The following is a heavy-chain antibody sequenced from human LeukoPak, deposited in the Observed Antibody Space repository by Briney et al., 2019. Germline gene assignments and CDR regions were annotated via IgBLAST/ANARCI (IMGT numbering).Heavy chain of an antibody. CDR1: GGSFSGHY. CDR3: AREGPRQPFDY. J-gene: IGHJ4*02. V-gene: IGHV4-4*07. CDR2: IYTSGST. Sequence: SETLSLTCAVYGGSFSGHYWSWIRQPAGKGLEWIGRIYTSGSTNYNPSLKSRVTMSVDTSKNQFSLKLSSVTAADTAVYYCAREGPRQPFDYWGQGTLVTVSS.